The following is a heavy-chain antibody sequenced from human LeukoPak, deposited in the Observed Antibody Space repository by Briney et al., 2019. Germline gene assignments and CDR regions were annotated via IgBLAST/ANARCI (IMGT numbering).Heavy chain of an antibody. D-gene: IGHD2-2*01. CDR1: GSTFSSYE. V-gene: IGHV3-48*03. CDR2: ISSSGSTI. J-gene: IGHJ6*02. CDR3: AREGYCSSTSCVYGMDV. Sequence: GGSLRLSCAASGSTFSSYEMNWVRQAPGKGLEWVSYISSSGSTIYYADSVKGRFTISRDNAKNSLYLQMNSLRAEDTAVYYCAREGYCSSTSCVYGMDVWGQGTTVTVSS.